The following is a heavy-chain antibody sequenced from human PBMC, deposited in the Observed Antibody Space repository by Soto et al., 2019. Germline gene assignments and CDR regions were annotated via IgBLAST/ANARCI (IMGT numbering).Heavy chain of an antibody. V-gene: IGHV4-30-4*01. Sequence: LSLTCTVSGGSISSGDYYWSWIRQPPGKGLEWIGYIYYSGSTYYNPSLKSRVTISVDTSKNQFSLKLSSVTAADTAVYYCARGEGRVVSFVAYCGQGTLVTVSS. CDR1: GGSISSGDYY. CDR2: IYYSGST. CDR3: ARGEGRVVSFVAY. D-gene: IGHD3-3*01. J-gene: IGHJ4*02.